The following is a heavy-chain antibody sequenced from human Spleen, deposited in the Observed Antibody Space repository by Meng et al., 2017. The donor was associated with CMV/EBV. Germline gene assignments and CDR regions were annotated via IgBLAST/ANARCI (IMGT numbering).Heavy chain of an antibody. V-gene: IGHV4-59*01. Sequence: ESLKISCTVSDGFLASYYWSWIRQPPGKGLEWLGYIYYNGRTSYNPSLKSRVTISVDTSKNQFSLNLNSVTAADTAVYYCAREMYSNSPRFYYGMDVWGQGTTVTVSS. CDR1: DGFLASYY. CDR2: IYYNGRT. CDR3: AREMYSNSPRFYYGMDV. D-gene: IGHD6-13*01. J-gene: IGHJ6*02.